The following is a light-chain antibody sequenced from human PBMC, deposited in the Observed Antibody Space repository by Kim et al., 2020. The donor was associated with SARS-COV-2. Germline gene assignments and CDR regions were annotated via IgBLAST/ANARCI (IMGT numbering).Light chain of an antibody. CDR1: RSNIGSNT. CDR3: ATWDDSLAWV. J-gene: IGLJ3*02. V-gene: IGLV1-44*01. Sequence: QSVLTQPPSASGTPGQKVTISCSGSRSNIGSNTVNWYQQFPGTAPKLLIFSDYQRPSGVPDRFSASKSGTSASLAISGLQSEDEADYYCATWDDSLAWVFGGGTRLTVL. CDR2: SDY.